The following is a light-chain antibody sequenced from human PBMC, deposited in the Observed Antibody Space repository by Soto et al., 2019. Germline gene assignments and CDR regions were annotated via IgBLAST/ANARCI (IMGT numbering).Light chain of an antibody. CDR2: DVS. CDR1: SSDVGGYNY. V-gene: IGLV2-14*01. Sequence: QSVLTQPASVSGSPGQSITISCTGTSSDVGGYNYVSWYQQHPGKAPKLMIYDVSNRPTGVSNRFSGSKSGNTASLTISGLQAEDDADYYYSSYTTSSTYVFGTGTKLTVL. CDR3: SSYTTSSTYV. J-gene: IGLJ1*01.